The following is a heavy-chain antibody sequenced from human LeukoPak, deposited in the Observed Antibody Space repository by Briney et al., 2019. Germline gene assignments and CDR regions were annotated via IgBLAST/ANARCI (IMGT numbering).Heavy chain of an antibody. CDR1: GYTFPSYG. CDR3: ARDILTGYLGIYYYGTDV. V-gene: IGHV1-18*01. CDR2: ISAYNGNT. D-gene: IGHD3-9*01. J-gene: IGHJ6*02. Sequence: ASVKVSCKASGYTFPSYGLSWVRQAPGQGLEWMGWISAYNGNTNYAQKVQGRVTMTTDTATSTAYMELRSLRSDDTAVYYCARDILTGYLGIYYYGTDVWGQGTTVTVSS.